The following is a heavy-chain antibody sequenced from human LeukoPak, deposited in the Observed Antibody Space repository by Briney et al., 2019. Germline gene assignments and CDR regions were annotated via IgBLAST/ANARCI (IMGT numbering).Heavy chain of an antibody. D-gene: IGHD3-22*01. V-gene: IGHV4-34*01. Sequence: SETLSLTCAVYGGSFSGYYWSWIRQPPGKGLEWIGEINHSGSTNYNPSLKSRVTISVDTSKNQFSLKLSSVTAADTAVYYCARHPNYYDSSGYSPDFDYWGQGTLVTVSS. J-gene: IGHJ4*02. CDR3: ARHPNYYDSSGYSPDFDY. CDR1: GGSFSGYY. CDR2: INHSGST.